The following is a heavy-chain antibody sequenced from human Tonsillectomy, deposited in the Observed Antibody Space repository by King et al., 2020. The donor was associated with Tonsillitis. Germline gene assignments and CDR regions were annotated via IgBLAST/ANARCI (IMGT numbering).Heavy chain of an antibody. D-gene: IGHD1-26*01. CDR3: ARAGLWVGSPYYMDV. Sequence: QLVQSGAEVKKPGPSWKVSCKASNYPFPAYGVSWVRQAPGQGLEWMGWSSAYNGDTNFPQKFQDRVTMTTDTSTSTAYMELRSLRSDDTAVYYCARAGLWVGSPYYMDVWGEGTTVTVSS. V-gene: IGHV1-18*01. CDR1: NYPFPAYG. CDR2: SSAYNGDT. J-gene: IGHJ6*03.